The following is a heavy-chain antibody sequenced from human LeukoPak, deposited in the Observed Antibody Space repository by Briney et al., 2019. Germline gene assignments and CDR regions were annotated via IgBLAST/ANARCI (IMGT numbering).Heavy chain of an antibody. CDR1: GFTLSSYW. V-gene: IGHV3-74*01. D-gene: IGHD3-10*01. Sequence: HPGGSLRLSCAASGFTLSSYWMHWVRQAPGKGLVWVSRINSDGSSTSYADSVKGRFTISRDNAKNTLYLQMNSLRAEDTAVYYCARERFGEFYAAFDYWGQGTLVTVSS. CDR2: INSDGSST. CDR3: ARERFGEFYAAFDY. J-gene: IGHJ4*02.